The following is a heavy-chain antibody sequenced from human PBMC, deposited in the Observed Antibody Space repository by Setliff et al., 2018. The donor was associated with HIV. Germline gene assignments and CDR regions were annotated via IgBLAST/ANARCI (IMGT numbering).Heavy chain of an antibody. D-gene: IGHD3-10*01. CDR2: FYPGDSDT. CDR3: SRTDNKYYYGLGILVWWFDP. J-gene: IGHJ5*02. V-gene: IGHV5-51*01. CDR1: GYSFTSYW. Sequence: PGESLKISCKGSGYSFTSYWIGWVRQMPGRGLEWMGIFYPGDSDTRYSPSLQGQVTISADQSISTAYLQWSSLKASDTAMYYCSRTDNKYYYGLGILVWWFDPWGQGTLVTVS.